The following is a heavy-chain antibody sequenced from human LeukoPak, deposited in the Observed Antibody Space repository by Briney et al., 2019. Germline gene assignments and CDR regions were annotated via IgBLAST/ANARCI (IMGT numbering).Heavy chain of an antibody. CDR3: ARGERYSIDAFDI. CDR2: IYYSGST. J-gene: IGHJ3*02. V-gene: IGHV4-39*07. Sequence: SETLSLTCTVSGGSISSSGYYWGWIRQPPGKGLEWIGSIYYSGSTYYNPSLKSRVTISVDTSKNQFSLKLSSVTAADTAVYYCARGERYSIDAFDIWGQGTMVTVSS. D-gene: IGHD6-13*01. CDR1: GGSISSSGYY.